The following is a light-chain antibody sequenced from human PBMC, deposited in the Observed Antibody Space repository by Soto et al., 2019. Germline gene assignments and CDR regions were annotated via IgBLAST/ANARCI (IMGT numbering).Light chain of an antibody. V-gene: IGKV1-27*01. CDR1: QGIAPY. CDR3: QNYTSAPLT. CDR2: ATS. Sequence: DVQMTQSPSSLSAFVGDRVTITCRASQGIAPYLAWFQQKPGKVPKLLIYATSTLQSGVPSRFSGSEPGTDFPPTINSLQPEDVGTNSFQNYTSAPLTFGGRTKVET. J-gene: IGKJ4*01.